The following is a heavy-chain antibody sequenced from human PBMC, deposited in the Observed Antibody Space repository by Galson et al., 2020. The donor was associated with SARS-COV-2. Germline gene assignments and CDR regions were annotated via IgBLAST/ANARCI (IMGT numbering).Heavy chain of an antibody. CDR3: ASRGVGYDSSGYY. CDR2: IYHSGST. V-gene: IGHV4-4*02. J-gene: IGHJ4*02. Sequence: ASETLSLTCAVSGGSISSSNWWSWVRQPPGKGLEWIGEIYHSGSTNYNPSLKSRVTISVDKSKNQFSLKLSSVTAADTAVYYCASRGVGYDSSGYYWGQGTLVTVSS. CDR1: GGSISSSNW. D-gene: IGHD3-22*01.